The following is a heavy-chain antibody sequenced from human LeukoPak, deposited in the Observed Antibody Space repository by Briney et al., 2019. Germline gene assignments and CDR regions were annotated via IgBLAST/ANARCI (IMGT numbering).Heavy chain of an antibody. CDR3: VKDGSGSYYTYYFDY. V-gene: IGHV3-64D*06. CDR1: GFTFSRYA. J-gene: IGHJ4*02. CDR2: ISSNGGST. D-gene: IGHD3-10*01. Sequence: GGSLRLSWSASGFTFSRYAMHWVRQAPGKGLEYVSAISSNGGSTYYADSVKGRFTISRDNSQNTLYLQMSNLKTQETALYHCVKDGSGSYYTYYFDYWGQGTLVTVSS.